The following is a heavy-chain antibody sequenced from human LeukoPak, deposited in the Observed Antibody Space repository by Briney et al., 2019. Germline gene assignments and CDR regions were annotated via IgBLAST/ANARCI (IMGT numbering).Heavy chain of an antibody. CDR3: ARDCTNGVCYFLFDY. J-gene: IGHJ4*02. D-gene: IGHD2-8*01. CDR1: GYTFTGYY. V-gene: IGHV1-2*06. Sequence: WASVKVSCKASGYTFTGYYMHWVRQAPGQGLEWMGRINPNSGGTNYAQKFQGRVTMTRDTSISTAYMELSRLRSDDTAVYYCARDCTNGVCYFLFDYRGQGTLVTVSS. CDR2: INPNSGGT.